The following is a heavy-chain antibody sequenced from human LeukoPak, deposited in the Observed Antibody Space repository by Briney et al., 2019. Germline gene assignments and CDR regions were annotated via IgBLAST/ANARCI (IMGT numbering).Heavy chain of an antibody. J-gene: IGHJ6*03. CDR3: ARDGYSYGYGYYYMDV. Sequence: SETLSLTCAVSGGSFSGYYWSWIRQPPGKGLEWIGEINHSGSTNYNPSLKSRVTISVDTSKDQFSLKLSSVTAADTAVYYCARDGYSYGYGYYYMDVWGKGTTVTLSS. V-gene: IGHV4-34*01. CDR2: INHSGST. CDR1: GGSFSGYY. D-gene: IGHD5-18*01.